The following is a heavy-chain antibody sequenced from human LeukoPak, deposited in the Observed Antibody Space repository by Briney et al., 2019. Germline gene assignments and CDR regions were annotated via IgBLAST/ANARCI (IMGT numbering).Heavy chain of an antibody. Sequence: GRSLGLSCGASGFTFSSYAMHWVRQAPGKGLEWVAVISYDGSNKYYADSVRGRFTISRDNSKNTLYLQMNSLRAEDTAVYYCARAAPQLERRGGWYFQHWGQGTLVTVSS. D-gene: IGHD1-1*01. J-gene: IGHJ1*01. CDR2: ISYDGSNK. CDR3: ARAAPQLERRGGWYFQH. V-gene: IGHV3-30-3*01. CDR1: GFTFSSYA.